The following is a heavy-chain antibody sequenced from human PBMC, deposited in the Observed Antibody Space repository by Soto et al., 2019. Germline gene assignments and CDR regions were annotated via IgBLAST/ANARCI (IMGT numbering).Heavy chain of an antibody. J-gene: IGHJ3*02. CDR1: GFTFSSYG. Sequence: QVQLVESGGGVVQPGRSLRLSCAASGFTFSSYGMHWVRQAPGKGLEWVAVIWYDGSNKYYADSVKGRFTISRDNSKNTLYLQMNSLRAEDTAVYYCARERYCSSTSCYGWNAFDIWGQGTMVTVSS. V-gene: IGHV3-33*01. CDR3: ARERYCSSTSCYGWNAFDI. CDR2: IWYDGSNK. D-gene: IGHD2-2*01.